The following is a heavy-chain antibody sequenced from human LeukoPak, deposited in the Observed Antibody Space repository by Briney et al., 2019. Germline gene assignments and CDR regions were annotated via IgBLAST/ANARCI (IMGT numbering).Heavy chain of an antibody. V-gene: IGHV4-4*07. CDR3: SRGGGYGDD. CDR2: IHTNGGT. D-gene: IGHD5-12*01. J-gene: IGHJ4*02. CDR1: GSSITSYY. Sequence: SETLSLTCTVSGSSITSYYYNWIRQSAGKGLEWIGRIHTNGGTAYRPSVNSRVTITVNTSKKQISLKLTSVTAAGTAVYFGSRGGGYGDDWGQGILVTASS.